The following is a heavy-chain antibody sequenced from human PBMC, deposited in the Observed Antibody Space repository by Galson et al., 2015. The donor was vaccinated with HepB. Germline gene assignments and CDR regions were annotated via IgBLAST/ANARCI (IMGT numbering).Heavy chain of an antibody. Sequence: SVKVSCKASGYTFTSYYMHWVRQAPGQGLEWMGIINPSGGSTSYAQKFQGRVTMTRDTSTSTVYMELSSLRSEDTAVYYCARADTAMVRVRGLLDYWGQGTLVTVSS. J-gene: IGHJ4*02. CDR1: GYTFTSYY. CDR2: INPSGGST. V-gene: IGHV1-46*01. D-gene: IGHD5-18*01. CDR3: ARADTAMVRVRGLLDY.